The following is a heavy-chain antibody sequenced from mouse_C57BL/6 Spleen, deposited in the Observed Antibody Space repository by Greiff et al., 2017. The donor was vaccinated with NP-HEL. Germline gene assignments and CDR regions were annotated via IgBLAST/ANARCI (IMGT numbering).Heavy chain of an antibody. Sequence: EVQLVQSGGGLVKPGGSLKLSCAASGFTFSSYAMSWVRQTPEQRLEWVATISDGGSYTYYQDNVTGRFTISRDNAKNNLYLQMSHLKSEDTAMYYRAREGYYGSSCSLGWYVDVWGKGTTVTVSS. CDR1: GFTFSSYA. V-gene: IGHV5-4*01. J-gene: IGHJ1*03. CDR3: AREGYYGSSCSLGWYVDV. D-gene: IGHD1-1*01. CDR2: ISDGGSYT.